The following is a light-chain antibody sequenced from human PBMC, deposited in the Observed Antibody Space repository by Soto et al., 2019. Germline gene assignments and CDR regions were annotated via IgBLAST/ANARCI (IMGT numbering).Light chain of an antibody. V-gene: IGLV2-14*01. CDR3: SSYTDRNTYVV. J-gene: IGLJ2*01. Sequence: QPASVSGSPGQSITISCTGTTSDVGGYNYVSWYQQYPDKAAKLMIYEVTNRPSGVSDRFSGSKSGNTASLTISGLQAEDEADYYCSSYTDRNTYVVCGGGTKLTVL. CDR2: EVT. CDR1: TSDVGGYNY.